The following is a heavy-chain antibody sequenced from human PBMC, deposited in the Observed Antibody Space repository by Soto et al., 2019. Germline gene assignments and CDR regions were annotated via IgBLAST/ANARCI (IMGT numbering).Heavy chain of an antibody. V-gene: IGHV4-61*01. D-gene: IGHD3-22*01. CDR2: FYYTGSI. Sequence: SETLSLTCTVSGGSVSSGNYYWSWIRQPPGKGLEWIGYFYYTGSINYNPSLKSRVTISIDASKNQFSLRLSSVTAADTAVYYCARSMFYSDGSNYSPFDYWGQGTLVTVSS. CDR3: ARSMFYSDGSNYSPFDY. J-gene: IGHJ4*02. CDR1: GGSVSSGNYY.